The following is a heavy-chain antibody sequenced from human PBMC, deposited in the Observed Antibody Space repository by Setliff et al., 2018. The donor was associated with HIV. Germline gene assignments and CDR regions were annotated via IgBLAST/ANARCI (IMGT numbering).Heavy chain of an antibody. CDR1: GLLFSDAW. CDR3: TRDLSHIVVVMPRFRY. Sequence: GSLRLSCAVSGLLFSDAWVSWVRQAPGKGLEWVGRTKSKIDGGTTDYAAPVKGRFTISRDDSKSIAYLQMNSLKTEDTAVYYCTRDLSHIVVVMPRFRYWGQGTLVTVSS. V-gene: IGHV3-15*01. D-gene: IGHD2-21*01. CDR2: TKSKIDGGTT. J-gene: IGHJ4*02.